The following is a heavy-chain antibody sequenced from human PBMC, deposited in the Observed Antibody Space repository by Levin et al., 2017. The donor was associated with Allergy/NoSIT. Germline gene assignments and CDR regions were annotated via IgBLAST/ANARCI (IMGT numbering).Heavy chain of an antibody. CDR2: MYYSGST. D-gene: IGHD2-2*01. V-gene: IGHV4-31*03. J-gene: IGHJ3*02. CDR1: GGSISSGGYY. Sequence: SQTLSLTCTVSGGSISSGGYYWSWIRQHPGKGLEWIGYMYYSGSTDYNPSLKSRVTISLDTSKNQFSLRLSSVTAADTAVYYCARLSSISCYVEFGEGCDAFDIWGQGTMVTVSS. CDR3: ARLSSISCYVEFGEGCDAFDI.